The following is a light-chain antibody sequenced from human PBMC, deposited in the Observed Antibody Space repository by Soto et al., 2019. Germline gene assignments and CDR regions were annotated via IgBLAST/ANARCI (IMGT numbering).Light chain of an antibody. J-gene: IGKJ4*01. CDR3: QQYNNWSPLT. CDR1: QSVSSN. Sequence: EIVMTQSPATLSVSPGERATLSCRASQSVSSNLAWYQQKPGQAPRLLIYGASTGATGIPARFSGSGSGTEFTLTISSLQSEDFAVYYCQQYNNWSPLTFGGGTKVDIK. V-gene: IGKV3-15*01. CDR2: GAS.